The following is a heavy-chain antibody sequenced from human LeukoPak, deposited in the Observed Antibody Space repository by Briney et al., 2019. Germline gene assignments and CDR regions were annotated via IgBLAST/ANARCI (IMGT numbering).Heavy chain of an antibody. J-gene: IGHJ4*02. CDR1: GGSISSGSYY. D-gene: IGHD3-10*01. Sequence: SQTLSLTCTVSGGSISSGSYYWSWIRQPAGKGLEWIGRIYTSGSTNYNPSLKSRVTISVDTSKNQFSLKLSSVTAADTAVYYCARYDYFGSGTYSDYWGQGTLVTVSS. CDR3: ARYDYFGSGTYSDY. CDR2: IYTSGST. V-gene: IGHV4-61*02.